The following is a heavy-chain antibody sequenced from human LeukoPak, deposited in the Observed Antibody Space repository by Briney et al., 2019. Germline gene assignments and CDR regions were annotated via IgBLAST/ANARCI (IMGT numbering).Heavy chain of an antibody. V-gene: IGHV4-59*01. J-gene: IGHJ6*02. D-gene: IGHD5-18*01. Sequence: PSETLSLTCTVSGGSISSYYWSWIRQPPGKGLEWIGYIYYSGSTNYNPSLKSRVTISVDTSKNQFSLKLSSVTAADTAVYYCARAVRDSDYYYYYGMDVWGQGTTVTVSS. CDR2: IYYSGST. CDR1: GGSISSYY. CDR3: ARAVRDSDYYYYYGMDV.